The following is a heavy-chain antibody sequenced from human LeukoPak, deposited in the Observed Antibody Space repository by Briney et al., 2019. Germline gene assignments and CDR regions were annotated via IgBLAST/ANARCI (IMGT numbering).Heavy chain of an antibody. J-gene: IGHJ4*02. D-gene: IGHD2-15*01. CDR2: ISYDGSNK. CDR1: GFTFSSYG. V-gene: IGHV3-30*18. CDR3: AKLAGYCSGGSCHKHFDY. Sequence: PGRSLRLSCAASGFTFSSYGMHRVRQAPGKGLEWVAVISYDGSNKYYADSVKGRFTISRDNSKNTLYLQMNSLRAEDTAVYYCAKLAGYCSGGSCHKHFDYWGQGTLVTVSS.